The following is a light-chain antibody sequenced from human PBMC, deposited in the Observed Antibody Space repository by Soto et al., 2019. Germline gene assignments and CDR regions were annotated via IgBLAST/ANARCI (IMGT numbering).Light chain of an antibody. CDR3: QQYDNLPLT. CDR1: QSISSY. V-gene: IGKV1-33*01. CDR2: DAS. J-gene: IGKJ4*01. Sequence: DIQMTQSPSTLPASVGDRVTITFRASQSISSYLNCYQQKPGKAPNVLIYDASHLETGVPSRFSGSGSGTDFTFTISSLQPEDIATYFCQQYDNLPLTFGGGTKVDIK.